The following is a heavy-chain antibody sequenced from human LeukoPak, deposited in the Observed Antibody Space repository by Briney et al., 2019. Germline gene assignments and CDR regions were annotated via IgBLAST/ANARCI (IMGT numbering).Heavy chain of an antibody. CDR2: INPSGGST. Sequence: ASVKVSCKASGYTFTSYYMHWVRQAPGQGLEWMGIINPSGGSTSYAQKFQGRVTMIRGTSTSTVYMELSSLRSEDTAVYYCARDVPYSSGWSYYYYYGMDVWGQGTTVTVSS. D-gene: IGHD6-19*01. J-gene: IGHJ6*02. CDR3: ARDVPYSSGWSYYYYYGMDV. V-gene: IGHV1-46*01. CDR1: GYTFTSYY.